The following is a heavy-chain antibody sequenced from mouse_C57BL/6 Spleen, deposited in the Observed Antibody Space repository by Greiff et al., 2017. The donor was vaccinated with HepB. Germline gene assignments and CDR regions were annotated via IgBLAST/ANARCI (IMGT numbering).Heavy chain of an antibody. Sequence: QVQLQQPGAELVRPGSSVKLSCKASGYTFTSYWMHWVKQRPIQGLEWIGNIDPSDSETHYNQKFKDKATLTVDKSSSTAYMQLSSLTSEDSAVYYCAREGDSRWYFDVWGTGTTVTVSS. CDR3: AREGDSRWYFDV. CDR1: GYTFTSYW. D-gene: IGHD3-3*01. J-gene: IGHJ1*03. V-gene: IGHV1-52*01. CDR2: IDPSDSET.